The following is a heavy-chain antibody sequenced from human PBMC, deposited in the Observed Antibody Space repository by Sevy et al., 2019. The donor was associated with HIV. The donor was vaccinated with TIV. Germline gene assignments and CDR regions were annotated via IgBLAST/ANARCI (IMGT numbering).Heavy chain of an antibody. CDR3: ARRSNTVTTSGEVFDRGFDY. V-gene: IGHV3-21*01. CDR1: GFTFSSYS. D-gene: IGHD4-4*01. Sequence: GGSLRLSCAASGFTFSSYSMNWVRQAPGKGLEWVSSISSSSSYIYYADSVKGRFTISSDNAKNSLYLQMNSLRAEDTAVYYCARRSNTVTTSGEVFDRGFDYWGQGTLVTVSS. CDR2: ISSSSSYI. J-gene: IGHJ4*02.